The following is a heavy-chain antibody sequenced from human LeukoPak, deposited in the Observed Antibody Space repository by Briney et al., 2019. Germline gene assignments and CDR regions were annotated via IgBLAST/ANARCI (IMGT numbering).Heavy chain of an antibody. CDR3: VKKNDYYTSESFYVWWYFDL. D-gene: IGHD3-22*01. Sequence: GGSLRLSCAASGFTFSSYGMHWVRQAPGKGLEWVAAIWYDGSNKYYADSVKGRFTISRDNSKNTLYLQMNSLRAEDTAVYYCVKKNDYYTSESFYVWWYFDLWGRGALVTVSS. CDR2: IWYDGSNK. J-gene: IGHJ2*01. V-gene: IGHV3-33*06. CDR1: GFTFSSYG.